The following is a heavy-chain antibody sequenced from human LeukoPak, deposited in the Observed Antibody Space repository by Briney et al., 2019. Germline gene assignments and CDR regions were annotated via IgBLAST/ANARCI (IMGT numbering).Heavy chain of an antibody. CDR3: ARSSYYYDSSGYYYGDAFDI. CDR1: GGSISSSNW. CDR2: IYHSGST. J-gene: IGHJ3*02. Sequence: SETLSLTCAVSGGSISSSNWWSWVRQPPGKGLEWIGEIYHSGSTNYNPSLKSRVTISVDKSKNQFSLKLSSVTAADTAVYYCARSSYYYDSSGYYYGDAFDIWGQGTMVTVSS. D-gene: IGHD3-22*01. V-gene: IGHV4-4*02.